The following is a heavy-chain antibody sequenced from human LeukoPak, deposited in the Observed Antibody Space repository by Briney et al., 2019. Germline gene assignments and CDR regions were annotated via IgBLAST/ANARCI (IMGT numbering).Heavy chain of an antibody. CDR3: ARGPGSVGATGLSDY. Sequence: SVKVSCKDSGGTFSSYAISWVRQAPGQGLEWMGGIIPIFGTANYAQKFQGRVTITADESTSTAYMELSSLRSEDTAVYYCARGPGSVGATGLSDYWGQGTLVTVSS. J-gene: IGHJ4*02. V-gene: IGHV1-69*13. CDR1: GGTFSSYA. CDR2: IIPIFGTA. D-gene: IGHD1-26*01.